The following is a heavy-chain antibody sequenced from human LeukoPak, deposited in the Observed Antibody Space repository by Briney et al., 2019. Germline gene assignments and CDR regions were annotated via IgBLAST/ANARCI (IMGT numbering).Heavy chain of an antibody. Sequence: GGSLRLSCAASGFIFSDSAMHWVRPASGKGLEWVGRIRSKANNYETTYAASVKGRFTISRDDSKNTAYLQMNSLKIEDTAVYYCTRPCAGDCTDNYWGQGTLVTVSS. V-gene: IGHV3-73*01. CDR3: TRPCAGDCTDNY. D-gene: IGHD2-21*02. CDR1: GFIFSDSA. CDR2: IRSKANNYET. J-gene: IGHJ4*02.